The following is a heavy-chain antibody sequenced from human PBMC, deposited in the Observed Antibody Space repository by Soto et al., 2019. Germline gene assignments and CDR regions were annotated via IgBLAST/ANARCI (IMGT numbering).Heavy chain of an antibody. CDR2: ISTSSSTI. CDR1: GFTFSGYS. V-gene: IGHV3-48*02. J-gene: IGHJ4*02. Sequence: GGSLRLSCAASGFTFSGYSMNWVRQAPGKGLEWVSYISTSSSTIHYADSVKGRFTISRDNAKNSLHLQLSSLRDEDTAVYYCARMRGQGGYAIDYWGQGTLVTVSS. CDR3: ARMRGQGGYAIDY. D-gene: IGHD5-12*01.